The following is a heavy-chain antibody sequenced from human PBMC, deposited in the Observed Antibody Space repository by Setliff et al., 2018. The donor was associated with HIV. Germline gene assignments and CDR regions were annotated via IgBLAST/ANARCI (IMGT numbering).Heavy chain of an antibody. CDR1: GASITSHN. CDR3: AREPDY. Sequence: PSETLSLTCSVSGASITSHNWSWIRQAAGKGLEWIGRIYTRGNTNYNPSLRSRVTISVDTSKNQFSLRLTSVTAADTAVYYCAREPDYWGQGILVTVSS. CDR2: IYTRGNT. J-gene: IGHJ4*02. V-gene: IGHV4-4*07.